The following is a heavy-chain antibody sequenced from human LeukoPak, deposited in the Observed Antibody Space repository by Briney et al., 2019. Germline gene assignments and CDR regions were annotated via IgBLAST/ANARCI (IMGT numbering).Heavy chain of an antibody. Sequence: SETLSLTCAVYGGSFSGYYWSWIRQPPGKGLGWIGEINHSGSTNYNPSLKSRVAISVDTSKNQFSLKLGFVTAADTAVYYSARDVGDSSGYYYYFDYWGQGTLVTVSS. CDR3: ARDVGDSSGYYYYFDY. V-gene: IGHV4-34*01. CDR1: GGSFSGYY. CDR2: INHSGST. D-gene: IGHD3-22*01. J-gene: IGHJ4*02.